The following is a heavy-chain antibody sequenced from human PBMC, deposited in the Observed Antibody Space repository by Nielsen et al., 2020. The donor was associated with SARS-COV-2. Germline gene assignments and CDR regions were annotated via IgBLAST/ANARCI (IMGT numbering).Heavy chain of an antibody. V-gene: IGHV1-24*01. CDR1: GYTLTELS. Sequence: ASVKVSCKVSGYTLTELSMHWVRQAPGKGLEWMGGFDPEDGETIYAQKFQGRVTMTEDTSTDTAYMELRSLRSDDTAVYYCARDRVFGVVITGYYYYYGMDVWGQGTTVTVSS. D-gene: IGHD3-3*01. J-gene: IGHJ6*02. CDR2: FDPEDGET. CDR3: ARDRVFGVVITGYYYYYGMDV.